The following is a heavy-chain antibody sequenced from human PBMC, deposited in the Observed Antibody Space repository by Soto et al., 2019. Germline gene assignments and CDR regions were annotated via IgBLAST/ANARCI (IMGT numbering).Heavy chain of an antibody. CDR2: IKEDGSGK. CDR1: GFIFSNFW. CDR3: ARDGLGGSYFDY. V-gene: IGHV3-7*01. Sequence: GGSLRLSGAASGFIFSNFWMTWVRQAPGKGLEWVARIKEDGSGKYYVDSVKGRFTISRDNAKNSLYLQLNSLRAEDTAVYYCARDGLGGSYFDYWDQGTPVTVSS. D-gene: IGHD1-26*01. J-gene: IGHJ4*02.